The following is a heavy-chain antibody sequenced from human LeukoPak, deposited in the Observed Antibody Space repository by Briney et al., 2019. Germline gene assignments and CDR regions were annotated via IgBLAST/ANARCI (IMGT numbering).Heavy chain of an antibody. V-gene: IGHV1-46*01. Sequence: GASVKVSCKASGYTFTSYYMHWVRQAPGQGLEWMGIINPSGGSTSSAQKFQGRVTMIRDTSTSTVYMELSSLRSEDTAVYYCARDVVGYTAMVARRYGMDVWGQGTTVTVSS. CDR2: INPSGGST. D-gene: IGHD5-18*01. CDR1: GYTFTSYY. CDR3: ARDVVGYTAMVARRYGMDV. J-gene: IGHJ6*02.